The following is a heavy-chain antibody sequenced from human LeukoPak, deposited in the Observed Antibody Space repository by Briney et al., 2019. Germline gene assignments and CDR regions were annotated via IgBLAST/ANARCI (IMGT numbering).Heavy chain of an antibody. CDR3: ARDGLRIVAAGTSH. J-gene: IGHJ4*02. V-gene: IGHV3-21*01. D-gene: IGHD6-13*01. Sequence: GGSLRLSCAASGFTFSNSSMNWVRQAPGKGLEWVSSISGSSSYIYYADSVEGRFTISRDNAKNSLYLQMNSLRVEDTAVYYCARDGLRIVAAGTSHWGQGILVTVSS. CDR2: ISGSSSYI. CDR1: GFTFSNSS.